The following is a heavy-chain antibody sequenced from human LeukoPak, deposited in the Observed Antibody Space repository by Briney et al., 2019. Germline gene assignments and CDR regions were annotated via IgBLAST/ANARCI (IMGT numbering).Heavy chain of an antibody. J-gene: IGHJ4*02. CDR2: ISYDGSNK. CDR3: AKDQLEYQLSEPIGYFDY. V-gene: IGHV3-30*18. CDR1: GLTFSSYG. D-gene: IGHD2-2*01. Sequence: GGSLRLSCAASGLTFSSYGMHWVRQAPGKGLEWVAVISYDGSNKYYADSVKGQFTISRDNSKNTLYLQMNSLRAEDTAVYYCAKDQLEYQLSEPIGYFDYWGQGTLVTVSS.